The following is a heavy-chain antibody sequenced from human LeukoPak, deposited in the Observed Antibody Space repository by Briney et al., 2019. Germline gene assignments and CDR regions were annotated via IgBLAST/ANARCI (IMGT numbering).Heavy chain of an antibody. V-gene: IGHV4-39*01. CDR2: IYYSGST. D-gene: IGHD2-2*01. CDR1: GGSISSSSYY. Sequence: NPSETLSLTCTVSGGSISSSSYYWGWIRQPPGKGLEWIGSIYYSGSTYYNPSLKSRVTISVDTSKNQFSLKLSSVTAADTAVYYCARGGRRQYCSSTSCYVWRGGMDVWGQGTTVTVSS. J-gene: IGHJ6*02. CDR3: ARGGRRQYCSSTSCYVWRGGMDV.